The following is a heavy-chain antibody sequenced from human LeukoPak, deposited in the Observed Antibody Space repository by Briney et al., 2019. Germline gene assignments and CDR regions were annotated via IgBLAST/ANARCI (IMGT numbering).Heavy chain of an antibody. CDR2: INQDGSEK. V-gene: IGHV3-7*03. CDR1: GFTFSNYW. J-gene: IGHJ4*02. Sequence: GGSRRLACAAAGFTFSNYWMTWVRQAPGKGLEWVANINQDGSEKNYVDSVKGRFTISRDNAKNSLYLQLNSLRADDTAVYYCARIETATGPAGPAGYWGQGTLVTVSS. D-gene: IGHD3-9*01. CDR3: ARIETATGPAGPAGY.